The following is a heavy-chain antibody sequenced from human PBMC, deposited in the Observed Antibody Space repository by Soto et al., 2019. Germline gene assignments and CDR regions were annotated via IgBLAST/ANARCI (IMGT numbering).Heavy chain of an antibody. CDR2: IYYSGST. CDR3: ARALAVEYSSTMNYYYYYGMDV. V-gene: IGHV4-59*01. J-gene: IGHJ6*02. D-gene: IGHD6-6*01. Sequence: SETLSLTCTVSGGPISRYYWSWIRQPPGKGLEWSGYIYYSGSTNYNPSLKSRVTISVDTSKNQFSLKLSSVTAADTAVYYCARALAVEYSSTMNYYYYYGMDVWGQGTTVTVSS. CDR1: GGPISRYY.